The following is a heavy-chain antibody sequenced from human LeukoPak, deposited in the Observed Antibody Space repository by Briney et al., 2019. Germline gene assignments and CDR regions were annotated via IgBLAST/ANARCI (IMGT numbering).Heavy chain of an antibody. CDR2: IYTSGTT. V-gene: IGHV4-61*02. J-gene: IGHJ6*03. CDR3: ARWSGSVTARNYYYYMAA. Sequence: SETLSLTCTVSGGSVRRGNYYWTWIRQPAGSGLEWIGRIYTSGTTDYNPSLRTRVTISVDASRNQFSLNLSSVTAADTAVYYCARWSGSVTARNYYYYMAAWGEGTTVTVSS. D-gene: IGHD6-6*01. CDR1: GGSVRRGNYY.